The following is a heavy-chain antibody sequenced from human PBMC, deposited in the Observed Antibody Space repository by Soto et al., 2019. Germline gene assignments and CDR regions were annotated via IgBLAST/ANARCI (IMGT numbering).Heavy chain of an antibody. CDR1: GGTYSSYA. CDR3: ARGDCISTSCYGMSYYYYGMDV. CDR2: IIPIFGTA. D-gene: IGHD2-2*01. V-gene: IGHV1-69*13. J-gene: IGHJ6*02. Sequence: GASVKVSCKASGGTYSSYAMSWVRQAHGQGLEWMGGIIPIFGTANYAQKFQGRVTITADESTSTAYMELSSLRSEDTAVYYCARGDCISTSCYGMSYYYYGMDVWGQGTTVTV.